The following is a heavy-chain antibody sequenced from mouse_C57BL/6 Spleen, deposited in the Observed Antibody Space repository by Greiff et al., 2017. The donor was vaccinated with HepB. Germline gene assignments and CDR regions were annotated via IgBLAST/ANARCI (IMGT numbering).Heavy chain of an antibody. CDR1: GFTFSSYG. J-gene: IGHJ4*01. V-gene: IGHV5-6*01. CDR3: ARGPVYGHEDAMDY. D-gene: IGHD1-1*02. CDR2: ISSGGSYT. Sequence: DVQLVESGGDLVKPGGSLKLSCAASGFTFSSYGMSWVRQTPDKRLEWVATISSGGSYTYYPDSVKGRFTISRDNAKNTLYLQMSSLKSEDTAMYYCARGPVYGHEDAMDYWGQGTSVTVSS.